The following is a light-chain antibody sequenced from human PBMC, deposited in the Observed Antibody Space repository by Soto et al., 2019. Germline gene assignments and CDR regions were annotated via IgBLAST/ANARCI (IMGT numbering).Light chain of an antibody. J-gene: IGKJ1*01. Sequence: DIQMTQSPSTLSASVGDRVTITCRASQSISSWLAWYQQKPGKAPKLLIYKASTLESGVPSRFSGSGSGTELTLTMISLQPDDFVTYYCQQYNSDSQTFGQGTKVEIK. CDR3: QQYNSDSQT. CDR2: KAS. V-gene: IGKV1-5*03. CDR1: QSISSW.